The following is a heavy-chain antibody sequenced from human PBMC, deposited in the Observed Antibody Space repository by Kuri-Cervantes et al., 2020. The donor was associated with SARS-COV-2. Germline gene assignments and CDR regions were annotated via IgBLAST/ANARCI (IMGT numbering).Heavy chain of an antibody. CDR3: AKDGGYYYYYMDV. Sequence: GGSLRLSCAASGFTFSSHAMHWVRQAPGKGPEWVAVISYDGSNKYYADSVKGRFTISRDNSKNTLYLQMSSLRAEDTAVYYCAKDGGYYYYYMDVWGKGTTVTVSS. D-gene: IGHD3-10*01. CDR2: ISYDGSNK. J-gene: IGHJ6*03. CDR1: GFTFSSHA. V-gene: IGHV3-30-3*01.